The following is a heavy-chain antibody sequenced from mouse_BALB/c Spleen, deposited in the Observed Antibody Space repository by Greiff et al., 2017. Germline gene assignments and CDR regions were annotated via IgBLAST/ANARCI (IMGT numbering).Heavy chain of an antibody. CDR1: GFTFSSYT. V-gene: IGHV5-9*03. CDR3: ARGELGPYFDY. D-gene: IGHD4-1*01. CDR2: ISSGGGNT. J-gene: IGHJ2*01. Sequence: EVMLVESGGGLVKPGGSLKLSCAASGFTFSSYTMSWVRQTPEKRLEWVATISSGGGNTYYPDSVKGRFTISRDNAKNNLYLQMSSLRSEDTALYYCARGELGPYFDYWGQGTTLTVSS.